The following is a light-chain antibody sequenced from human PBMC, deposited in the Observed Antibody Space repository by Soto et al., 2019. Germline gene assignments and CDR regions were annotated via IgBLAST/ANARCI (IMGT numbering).Light chain of an antibody. CDR2: EDN. J-gene: IGLJ2*01. CDR1: SGSIASNY. CDR3: QSYDSSNHVV. V-gene: IGLV6-57*03. Sequence: FMLTQPHSVSESPGKTVTISCTRSSGSIASNYVQWYQQRPGSAPTTVIYEDNQRPSGVTDRFSGSIDSSSNSASLTISGLKTEDEADYYCQSYDSSNHVVFGGGTKLTVL.